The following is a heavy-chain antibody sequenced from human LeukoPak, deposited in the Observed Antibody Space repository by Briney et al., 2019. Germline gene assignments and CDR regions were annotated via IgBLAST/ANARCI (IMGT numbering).Heavy chain of an antibody. D-gene: IGHD1-26*01. CDR3: ARDSEGGSYLDY. CDR2: IYHSGST. CDR1: GGSISSSNW. Sequence: SETLSLTCAVSGGSISSSNWWSWVRQPPGKGLEWIGEIYHSGSTNYNPSLKSRVTISVDTSKNQFSLKLNSVTAADTAVYYCARDSEGGSYLDYWGQGTLVTVSS. J-gene: IGHJ4*02. V-gene: IGHV4-4*02.